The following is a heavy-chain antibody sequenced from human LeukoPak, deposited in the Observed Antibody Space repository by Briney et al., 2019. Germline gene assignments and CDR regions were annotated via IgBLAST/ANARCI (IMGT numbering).Heavy chain of an antibody. CDR3: VRDNPRCCGVVPANIDDY. D-gene: IGHD2-15*01. V-gene: IGHV3-48*01. J-gene: IGHJ4*02. CDR1: GFTFSRDS. Sequence: GGSLRLSCAASGFTFSRDSMNWVRQAPGKGLEWVSYINGGSSPIYYADSVRGRFTISRDNAKNSLYLQMNSLRAEDTALYYCVRDNPRCCGVVPANIDDYWGQGTLVTVSS. CDR2: INGGSSPI.